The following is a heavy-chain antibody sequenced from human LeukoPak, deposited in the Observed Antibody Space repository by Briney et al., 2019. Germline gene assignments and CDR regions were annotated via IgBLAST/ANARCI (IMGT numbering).Heavy chain of an antibody. CDR1: GGSITGYY. V-gene: IGHV4-34*01. Sequence: PSGTLSLTCAVYGGSITGYYWSWIRQTPGRGLEWVGEIHYTGATSYNPSLKSRATISTDTSKNQFSLRLSSVTAADTAVYYCARGNILTGYCFDFRGQGALVTVSS. D-gene: IGHD3-9*01. CDR2: IHYTGAT. CDR3: ARGNILTGYCFDF. J-gene: IGHJ4*02.